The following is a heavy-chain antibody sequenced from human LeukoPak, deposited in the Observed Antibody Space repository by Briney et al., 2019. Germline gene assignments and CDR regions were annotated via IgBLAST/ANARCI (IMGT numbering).Heavy chain of an antibody. CDR2: ISGSGGNT. CDR3: ARGKKVGSSWYGVSVN. J-gene: IGHJ4*02. V-gene: IGHV3-23*01. D-gene: IGHD6-13*01. Sequence: GGSLRHSCAASGFTFSSYGMSWVRQAPGKGLEWVSAISGSGGNTYYADSVKGRFTISRDNSKNTLYLQMNSLRAEDTAVYYCARGKKVGSSWYGVSVNWGQGTLVTVSS. CDR1: GFTFSSYG.